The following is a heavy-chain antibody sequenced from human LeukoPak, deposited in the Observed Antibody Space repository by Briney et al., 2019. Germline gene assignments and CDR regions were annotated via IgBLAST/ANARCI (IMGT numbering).Heavy chain of an antibody. CDR3: ARDKASAHYDSSGYAGY. CDR1: GFTFSSYE. J-gene: IGHJ4*02. D-gene: IGHD3-22*01. Sequence: PWGSLRRYCAASGFTFSSYEMNWLRQAPGKGLEWVSYISSSGSTIYYADSGKGRFTISRDNAKNSLYLQMNSLRAEDTAVYYCARDKASAHYDSSGYAGYWGQGTLVTVSS. CDR2: ISSSGSTI. V-gene: IGHV3-48*03.